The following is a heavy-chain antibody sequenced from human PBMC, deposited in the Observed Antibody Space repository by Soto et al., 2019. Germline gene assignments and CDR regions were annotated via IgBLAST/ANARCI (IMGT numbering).Heavy chain of an antibody. CDR1: GGSFIGYY. V-gene: IGHV4-34*01. J-gene: IGHJ2*01. D-gene: IGHD3-10*01. CDR3: ARGRGDGYNQHWYFDL. Sequence: ASETLSLTCAFYGGSFIGYYWSWIRQPPGKGLEWIGEINHSGSTNYNPSLKSRVSISVGTSNNQFSLKLNSVTAADTAVYFCARGRGDGYNQHWYFDLWGRGTLVTVSS. CDR2: INHSGST.